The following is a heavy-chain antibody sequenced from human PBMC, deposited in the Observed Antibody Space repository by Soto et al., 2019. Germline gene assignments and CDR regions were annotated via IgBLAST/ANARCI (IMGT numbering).Heavy chain of an antibody. D-gene: IGHD4-17*01. CDR2: IYYSGST. J-gene: IGHJ5*02. CDR1: GGSISSGDYY. Sequence: SETLSLTCTVSGGSISSGDYYWSWIRQPPVMGLVWIGYIYYSGSTYYIPSLKSRFTISVDTSKNQFSLKLSSVTAADTAVYYCARGTTTVTTNNWFDPWGQGTLVTVSS. V-gene: IGHV4-30-4*01. CDR3: ARGTTTVTTNNWFDP.